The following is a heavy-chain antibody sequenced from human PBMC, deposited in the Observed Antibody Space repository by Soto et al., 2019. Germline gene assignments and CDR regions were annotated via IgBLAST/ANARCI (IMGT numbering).Heavy chain of an antibody. CDR1: GFTFSNYA. D-gene: IGHD2-21*01. V-gene: IGHV3-23*01. CDR3: ALHLEGSDYYSGTDY. CDR2: ISGSGGST. J-gene: IGHJ4*02. Sequence: ELKLLESGGGLVQPGGSLRLACAASGFTFSNYAMSWVRQAPGKGLEWVSSISGSGGSTYYPDSVKGRFTISRDNSKKTLYLQINTLRIENTAVYYCALHLEGSDYYSGTDYWGQGTLVTVST.